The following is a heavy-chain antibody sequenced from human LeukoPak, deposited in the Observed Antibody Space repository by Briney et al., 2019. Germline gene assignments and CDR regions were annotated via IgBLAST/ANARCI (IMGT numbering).Heavy chain of an antibody. J-gene: IGHJ4*02. CDR1: GITFSRYW. CDR3: AREGRPFDY. CDR2: IKQDGGEK. V-gene: IGHV3-7*03. Sequence: PGGSLRLSCVDSGITFSRYWMSWVRQAPGKGLEWVANIKQDGGEKYYVDSVKGRFTISRDNAKNSLYLQMNSLRVEDTAVYYCAREGRPFDYWGQGPLVTVSS.